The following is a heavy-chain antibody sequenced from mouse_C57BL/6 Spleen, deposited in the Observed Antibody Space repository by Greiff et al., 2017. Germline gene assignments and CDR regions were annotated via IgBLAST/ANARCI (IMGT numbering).Heavy chain of an antibody. V-gene: IGHV1-55*01. CDR3: AREYYGSSSPFAY. Sequence: QVQLQQPGAELVKPGASVKMSCKASGYTFTSYWITWVKQRPGQGLEWIGDIYPGSGSTNYNEKFKSKATLTVDTSSSTAYMQLSSLTSEDSAVYYCAREYYGSSSPFAYWGQGTLVTVSA. CDR1: GYTFTSYW. CDR2: IYPGSGST. D-gene: IGHD1-1*01. J-gene: IGHJ3*01.